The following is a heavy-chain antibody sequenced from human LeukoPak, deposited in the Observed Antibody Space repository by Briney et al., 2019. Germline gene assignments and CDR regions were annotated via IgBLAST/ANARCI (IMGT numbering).Heavy chain of an antibody. D-gene: IGHD1-14*01. CDR1: GGSISSSSYY. Sequence: SETLSLTCTVSGGSISSSSYYWGWIRQPPGKGPEWIGSIYYSGSTYYNPSLKSRVTISVDTSKNQFSLKLSSVTAADTAVYYCARQARTDYFDYWGQGTLVTVSS. CDR2: IYYSGST. V-gene: IGHV4-39*01. CDR3: ARQARTDYFDY. J-gene: IGHJ4*02.